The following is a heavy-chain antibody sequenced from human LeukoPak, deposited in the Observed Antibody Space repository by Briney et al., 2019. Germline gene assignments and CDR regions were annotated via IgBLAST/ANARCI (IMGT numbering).Heavy chain of an antibody. J-gene: IGHJ4*02. Sequence: PSETLSLTCAVYGGSFSGYYWSWIRQPPGKGLEWIGEINHSGSTNYNPSLKSRVTISVDTSKNQFSLKLSSVTAADTAVYYCARPGSGSYYKYWGQGTLATVSS. CDR1: GGSFSGYY. CDR2: INHSGST. V-gene: IGHV4-34*01. CDR3: ARPGSGSYYKY. D-gene: IGHD3-10*01.